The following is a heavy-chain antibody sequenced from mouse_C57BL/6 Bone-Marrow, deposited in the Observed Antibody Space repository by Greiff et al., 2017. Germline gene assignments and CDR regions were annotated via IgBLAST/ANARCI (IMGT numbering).Heavy chain of an antibody. CDR1: GFTFSSYA. Sequence: EVKVVESGEGLVKPGGSLKLSCAASGFTFSSYAMSWVRQTPEKRLEWVAYISSGGGYIYYAATVKGRFTISRDNARNTLNLQMSSLTSEDTAMYYCTRGPPCGYYAMDYWGQGTSVTVSS. CDR2: ISSGGGYI. V-gene: IGHV5-9-1*02. J-gene: IGHJ4*01. CDR3: TRGPPCGYYAMDY.